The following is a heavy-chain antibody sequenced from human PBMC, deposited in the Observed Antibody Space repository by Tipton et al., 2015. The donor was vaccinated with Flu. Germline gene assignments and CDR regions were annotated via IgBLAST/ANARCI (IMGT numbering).Heavy chain of an antibody. CDR2: IYTSGGT. Sequence: TLSLTCAVSGDSIYNYYWSWIRQPAGRGLEWIGRIYTSGGTDYSPSLRSRLTMSIDTSKNQFSLKLSSLTAADTAVYYCARGMIDHTKHFYYLDVWGKGTTVTVSS. J-gene: IGHJ6*03. CDR3: ARGMIDHTKHFYYLDV. D-gene: IGHD2-21*01. CDR1: GDSIYNYY. V-gene: IGHV4-4*07.